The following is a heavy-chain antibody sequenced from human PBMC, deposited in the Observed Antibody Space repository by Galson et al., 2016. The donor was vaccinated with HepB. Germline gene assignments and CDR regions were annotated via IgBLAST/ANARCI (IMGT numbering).Heavy chain of an antibody. CDR3: ARQQWLVFDY. Sequence: SLRLSCAASGFTFNDHAIHWVRQAPGKGLEWVSGIYWNSGTVGYVDSVKGRFTISRDKAKNSLYLQMNSLRAEDTAVYYCARQQWLVFDYWGQGTLVTVSS. D-gene: IGHD6-19*01. CDR2: IYWNSGTV. V-gene: IGHV3-9*01. CDR1: GFTFNDHA. J-gene: IGHJ4*02.